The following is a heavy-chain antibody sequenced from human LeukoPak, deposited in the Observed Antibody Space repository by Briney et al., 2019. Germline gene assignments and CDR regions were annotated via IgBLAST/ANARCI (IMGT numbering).Heavy chain of an antibody. Sequence: GGTLRLSCAASGFTFSSYGMSWVRQAPGKGLEWVSAISGSGGSTYYADSVKGRFTISRDNSKNTLYLQMNSLRADDTAVYYCAGADAAMPDAFDIWGQGTTVTVSS. J-gene: IGHJ3*02. CDR2: ISGSGGST. CDR1: GFTFSSYG. CDR3: AGADAAMPDAFDI. D-gene: IGHD5-18*01. V-gene: IGHV3-23*01.